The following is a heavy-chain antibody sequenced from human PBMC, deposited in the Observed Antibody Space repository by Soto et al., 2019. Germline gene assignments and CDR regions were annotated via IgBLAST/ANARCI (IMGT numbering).Heavy chain of an antibody. D-gene: IGHD3-3*01. CDR2: IKQDGGTT. V-gene: IGHV3-15*01. Sequence: PGGSLRLSCAASGFTFSSYWMSWVRQAPGKGLEWVANIKQDGGTTDYAAPVKGRFTISRDDSKNTLYLQMNSLKTEDTAVYYCTTDIRDDFWSGYYWGDYWGQGTLVTVSS. CDR1: GFTFSSYW. CDR3: TTDIRDDFWSGYYWGDY. J-gene: IGHJ4*02.